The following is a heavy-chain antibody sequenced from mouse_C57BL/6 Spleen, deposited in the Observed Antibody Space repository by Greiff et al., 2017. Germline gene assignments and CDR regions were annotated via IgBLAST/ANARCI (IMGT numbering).Heavy chain of an antibody. CDR1: GYALPPCS. CDR3: AKEETTDY. V-gene: IGHV1-82*01. J-gene: IGHJ2*01. D-gene: IGHD5-5*01. CDR2: IYPGDGDT. Sequence: QVQLQQSGPELVKPGASVKISCKASGYALPPCSHKRKNEKPGQGLEWIRRIYPGDGDTNYNGKFKGKATLTAEKSSSTAYMQLSSLTSEDSAVYFCAKEETTDYGGQGTTLTVFS.